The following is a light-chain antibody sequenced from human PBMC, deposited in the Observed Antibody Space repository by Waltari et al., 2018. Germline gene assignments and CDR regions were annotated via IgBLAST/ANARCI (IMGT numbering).Light chain of an antibody. CDR1: QGVSRN. V-gene: IGKV3-11*01. Sequence: EIVLTQSPATLSLSPGERGTLSCRASQGVSRNLDWYQQKPGQAPRLLIYDASNRATGVPARFSGSGSGTDFTLTISSLEPEDFAVYYCQQRGTWPLTFGGGTKVEIK. CDR2: DAS. J-gene: IGKJ4*01. CDR3: QQRGTWPLT.